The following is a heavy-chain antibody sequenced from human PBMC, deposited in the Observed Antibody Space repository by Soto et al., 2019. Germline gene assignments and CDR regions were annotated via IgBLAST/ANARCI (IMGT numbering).Heavy chain of an antibody. CDR3: AREGYYSGSGTYSPPRSYGMDV. D-gene: IGHD3-10*01. Sequence: ASVKVSCKAYGYTFTSYAMHWVRQAPGQRLEWMGWINAGNGNTKYSQKFQGRVTITRDTSASTAYMELSSLRSEDTAVYYCAREGYYSGSGTYSPPRSYGMDVWGQATTVTVSS. CDR1: GYTFTSYA. J-gene: IGHJ6*02. CDR2: INAGNGNT. V-gene: IGHV1-3*01.